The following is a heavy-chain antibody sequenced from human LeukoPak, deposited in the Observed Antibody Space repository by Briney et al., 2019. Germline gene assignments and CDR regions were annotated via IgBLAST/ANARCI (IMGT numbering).Heavy chain of an antibody. CDR3: ARDVWVDY. CDR2: ISSSGSTI. V-gene: IGHV3-48*04. Sequence: AGSLRLSCVASGFTFSTYSMNWVRQAPRKGLEWVSYISSSGSTIYYADSVKGRFTISRDNAKNSLYLQMNSLRAEDTAVYYCARDVWVDYWGKGTLVNVSS. D-gene: IGHD2-8*01. J-gene: IGHJ4*02. CDR1: GFTFSTYS.